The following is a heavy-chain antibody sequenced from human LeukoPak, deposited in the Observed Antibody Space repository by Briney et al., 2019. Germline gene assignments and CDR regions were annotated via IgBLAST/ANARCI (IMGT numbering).Heavy chain of an antibody. CDR1: GGSISSSSYY. CDR2: IYYSGST. J-gene: IGHJ4*02. D-gene: IGHD3-22*01. Sequence: SETLSLTCTVSGGSISSSSYYWGWIRQPPGKGLEWIGSIYYSGSTYYNPSLKSRVTISVDTSKNQFSLKLSSVTAADTAVYYCARSAYYDSSGYNYGFDYWSQGTLVTVSS. V-gene: IGHV4-39*01. CDR3: ARSAYYDSSGYNYGFDY.